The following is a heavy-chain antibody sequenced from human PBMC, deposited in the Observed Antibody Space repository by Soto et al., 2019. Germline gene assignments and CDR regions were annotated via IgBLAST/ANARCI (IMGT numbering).Heavy chain of an antibody. D-gene: IGHD1-1*01. J-gene: IGHJ4*02. V-gene: IGHV4-59*01. Sequence: SETLSLTCTVSGGSISSYYWSWIRQPPGKGLEWIGYIYYSGSTNYNPSLKSRVTISVDTSKNQFSLKLSSVTAADTAVYYCARSGTHGIAYFFDYWAQRTLVTVSS. CDR3: ARSGTHGIAYFFDY. CDR1: GGSISSYY. CDR2: IYYSGST.